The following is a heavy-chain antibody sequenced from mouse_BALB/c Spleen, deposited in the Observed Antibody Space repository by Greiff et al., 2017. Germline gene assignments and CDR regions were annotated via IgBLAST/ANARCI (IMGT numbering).Heavy chain of an antibody. V-gene: IGHV5-4*02. J-gene: IGHJ4*01. CDR1: GFTFSDYY. Sequence: EVNLVESGGGLVKPGGSLKLSCAASGFTFSDYYMYWVRQTPEKRLEWVATISDGGSYTYYPDSVKGRFTISRDNAKNNLYLQMSSLKSEDTAMYYCAREALYYRYDARDYWGQGTSVTVSS. D-gene: IGHD2-14*01. CDR3: AREALYYRYDARDY. CDR2: ISDGGSYT.